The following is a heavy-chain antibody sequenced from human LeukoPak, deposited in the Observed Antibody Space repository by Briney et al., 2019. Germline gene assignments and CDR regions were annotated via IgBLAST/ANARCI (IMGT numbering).Heavy chain of an antibody. Sequence: SETLSLTCTVSGGSMSSYYWSWIRQPPGKGLEWIGEINHSGSTNYNPSLKSRVTISVDTSKNQFSLKLSSVTAADTAVYYCVYGSGSYYPDFDYWGQGTLVTVSS. D-gene: IGHD3-10*01. V-gene: IGHV4-34*01. CDR1: GGSMSSYY. J-gene: IGHJ4*02. CDR3: VYGSGSYYPDFDY. CDR2: INHSGST.